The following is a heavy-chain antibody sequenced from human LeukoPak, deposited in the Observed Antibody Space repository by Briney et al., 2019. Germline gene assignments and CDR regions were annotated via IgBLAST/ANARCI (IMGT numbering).Heavy chain of an antibody. V-gene: IGHV3-23*01. CDR3: PKQDRNLKTYSDDSGYSDW. CDR1: GFTFSNYA. CDR2: ISGSGGNT. J-gene: IGHJ4*02. D-gene: IGHD3-22*01. Sequence: PGGSLRLSCAASGFTFSNYAMSWVRQAPGKGLEWVSLISGSGGNTYYADSVKGRFTISRDNSKDTLFLQMNSLRADDTAVYYCPKQDRNLKTYSDDSGYSDWWGQGSLVTVSS.